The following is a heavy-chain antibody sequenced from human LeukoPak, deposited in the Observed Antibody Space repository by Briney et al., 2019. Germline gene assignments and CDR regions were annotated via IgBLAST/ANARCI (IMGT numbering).Heavy chain of an antibody. CDR2: MKANRGNT. CDR3: ARELTFGSSYFDY. CDR1: GYTFTSYD. D-gene: IGHD3-16*01. Sequence: ASVKVSCKASGYTFTSYDINWVRHAPGQGLEWRGGMKANRGNTGSVQKIHGRDTITTKTPISTHYMELSSLRSEDTAVYYCARELTFGSSYFDYWGQGTLVTVSS. J-gene: IGHJ4*02. V-gene: IGHV1-8*03.